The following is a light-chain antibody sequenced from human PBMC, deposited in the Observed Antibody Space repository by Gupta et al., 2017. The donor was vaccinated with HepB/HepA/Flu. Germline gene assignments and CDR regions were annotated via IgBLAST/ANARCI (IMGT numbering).Light chain of an antibody. CDR1: QSLLYSNGNNY. CDR2: LGS. J-gene: IGKJ5*01. Sequence: DIVMTQSPLSLPVTPGEPASISCRSSQSLLYSNGNNYLDWYLQKPGQSPQILIYLGSNRASGVPDRFSGSGSGTDFTLTISRVEAEDVGVYYCRQDLQTPITFGQGTRLEIK. CDR3: RQDLQTPIT. V-gene: IGKV2-28*01.